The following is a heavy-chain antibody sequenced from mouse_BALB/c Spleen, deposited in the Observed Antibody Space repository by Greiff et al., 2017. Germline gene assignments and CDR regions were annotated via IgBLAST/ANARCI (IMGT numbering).Heavy chain of an antibody. V-gene: IGHV1-87*01. Sequence: VPLQQSGGELARPGASVELSCKASCFTFTSYWVQGVKQRPGQGLEWIGAIYPGDGDTRYTQKFKGKATLTADKSSSTAYMQLSSLASEDSAVYYCARQGYWGQGTTLTVSS. CDR2: IYPGDGDT. CDR1: CFTFTSYW. D-gene: IGHD3-2*01. J-gene: IGHJ2*01. CDR3: ARQGY.